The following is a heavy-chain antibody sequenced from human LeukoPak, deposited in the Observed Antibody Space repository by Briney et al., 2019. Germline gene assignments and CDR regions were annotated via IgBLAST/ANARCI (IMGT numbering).Heavy chain of an antibody. V-gene: IGHV3-23*01. Sequence: AGGSLRLSCAASGFTFSSCAMSWVRQAPGKGLEWVSAISGSGGSTYYADSVKGRFTISRDNSKNTLYLQMNSLRAEDTAVYYCAKLGSMITFGGVIGHDYWGQGTLVTVSS. J-gene: IGHJ4*02. CDR2: ISGSGGST. D-gene: IGHD3-16*02. CDR1: GFTFSSCA. CDR3: AKLGSMITFGGVIGHDY.